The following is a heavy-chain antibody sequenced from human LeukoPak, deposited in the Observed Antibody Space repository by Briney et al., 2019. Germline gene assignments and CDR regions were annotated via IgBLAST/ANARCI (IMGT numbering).Heavy chain of an antibody. D-gene: IGHD5-18*01. Sequence: GGSLRLSCAASGFTFSSYWMSWVRQAPGKGLEWVANIKQDGSEKYYVDSVKGRFTISRDNAKNPLYLQMNSLRAEDTAVYYCARVGYSYGYFFDYWGQGTLVTVSS. V-gene: IGHV3-7*01. CDR3: ARVGYSYGYFFDY. CDR1: GFTFSSYW. J-gene: IGHJ4*02. CDR2: IKQDGSEK.